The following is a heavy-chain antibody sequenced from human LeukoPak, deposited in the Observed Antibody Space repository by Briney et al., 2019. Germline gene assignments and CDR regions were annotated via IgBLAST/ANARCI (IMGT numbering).Heavy chain of an antibody. D-gene: IGHD6-13*01. V-gene: IGHV1-2*02. CDR1: GYTFTGYY. J-gene: IGHJ4*02. Sequence: ASVKVSCKASGYTFTGYYMHWVRQAPGQGLEWMGWINPNSGGTNYAQKFQGRVTMTRDTSICTAYMELSRLRSDDTAVYYCARDRPIAAAGTRKFDYWGQGTLVTVSS. CDR3: ARDRPIAAAGTRKFDY. CDR2: INPNSGGT.